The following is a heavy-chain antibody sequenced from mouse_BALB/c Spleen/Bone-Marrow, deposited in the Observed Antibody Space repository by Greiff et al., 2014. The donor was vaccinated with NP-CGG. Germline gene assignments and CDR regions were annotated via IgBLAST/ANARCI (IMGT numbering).Heavy chain of an antibody. CDR3: TKPSFYYGSSYWHFDV. CDR1: GFNIKDTF. J-gene: IGHJ1*01. D-gene: IGHD1-1*01. Sequence: EVKLQESGAELVKPGASVKLSCTASGFNIKDTFMHWVKQRPEQGLEWIGRIDPANGDTKYDPKFQGKATITADTSSNTAYLQLSSLTSEDTAVYYCTKPSFYYGSSYWHFDVWGAGTTVTVSS. V-gene: IGHV14-3*02. CDR2: IDPANGDT.